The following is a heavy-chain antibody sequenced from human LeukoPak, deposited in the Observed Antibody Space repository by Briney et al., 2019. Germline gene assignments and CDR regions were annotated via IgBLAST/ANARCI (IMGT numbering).Heavy chain of an antibody. CDR2: ISGSGGST. V-gene: IGHV3-23*01. Sequence: PGGSLRLSCAASGFTFSSYAMSWVRQAPGKGLEWVSAISGSGGSTYYADSVKGRFTISRDNSKNTLCLQMNSLRAEDTAVYYCAKDLVSSGWSSSLFDPWGQGTLVTVSS. D-gene: IGHD6-19*01. CDR1: GFTFSSYA. J-gene: IGHJ5*02. CDR3: AKDLVSSGWSSSLFDP.